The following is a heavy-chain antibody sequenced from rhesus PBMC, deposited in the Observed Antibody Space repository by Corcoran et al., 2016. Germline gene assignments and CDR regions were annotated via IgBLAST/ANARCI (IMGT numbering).Heavy chain of an antibody. CDR2: ISGSGGST. D-gene: IGHD6-31*01. J-gene: IGHJ4*01. V-gene: IGHV4-173*01. CDR1: GGSISSNY. CDR3: ARDRRIAAAGTGFDY. Sequence: QLQLQESGPGLVKPSETLSLTCAVSGGSISSNYWSWIRQPPGKGLEWLGRISGSGGSTDSNPSLKSLVTNTTDTSKSQFSLKLSSGTAADTAVYDCARDRRIAAAGTGFDYWGQGVLVTVSS.